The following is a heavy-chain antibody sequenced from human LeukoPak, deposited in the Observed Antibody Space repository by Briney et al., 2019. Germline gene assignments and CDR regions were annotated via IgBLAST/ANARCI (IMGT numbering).Heavy chain of an antibody. CDR1: GYTLTELS. CDR2: FDPEDGET. CDR3: ATGNTIAVAGTAAFDI. Sequence: ASVKVSCEVSGYTLTELSMHWVRQPPGKGLEWMGGFDPEDGETIYAQKFQGRVTMTEDTSTDTAYMELSSLRSEDTAVYYCATGNTIAVAGTAAFDIWGQGTMVTVSS. D-gene: IGHD6-19*01. J-gene: IGHJ3*02. V-gene: IGHV1-24*01.